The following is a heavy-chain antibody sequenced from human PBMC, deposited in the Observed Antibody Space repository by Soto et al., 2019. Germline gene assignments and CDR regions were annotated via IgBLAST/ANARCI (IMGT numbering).Heavy chain of an antibody. CDR3: ARDGRPRVQFDD. V-gene: IGHV1-3*01. Sequence: GASVKVSCKASGYTFTSYAMHWVRQAPGQRLEWMGWINAGNGNTKYSQKFQGRVTITRDTSASTAYMELSSLRSEDTAVYYCARDGRPRVQFDDWGQGTLVTVSS. CDR1: GYTFTSYA. CDR2: INAGNGNT. J-gene: IGHJ4*02. D-gene: IGHD1-26*01.